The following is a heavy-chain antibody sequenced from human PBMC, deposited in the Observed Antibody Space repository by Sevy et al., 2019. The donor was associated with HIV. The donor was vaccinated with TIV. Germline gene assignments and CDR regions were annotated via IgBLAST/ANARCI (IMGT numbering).Heavy chain of an antibody. CDR3: VKDISSSYLNGGKFDL. V-gene: IGHV3-9*01. Sequence: GGSLRLSCAASGFSVDDYDMHWVRQAPGKGLEWVSGINWNSDSIGSVDSVRGRFSISSDYAKNFLYLQMTSLRSEDTALFYCVKDISSSYLNGGKFDLWGQGTLVTVSS. CDR1: GFSVDDYD. D-gene: IGHD6-13*01. J-gene: IGHJ5*02. CDR2: INWNSDSI.